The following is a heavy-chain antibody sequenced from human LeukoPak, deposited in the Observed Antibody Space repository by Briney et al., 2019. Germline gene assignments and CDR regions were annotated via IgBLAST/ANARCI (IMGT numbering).Heavy chain of an antibody. CDR3: ARDVAPRPGPVHYFDY. Sequence: GASVKVSCKASGYTFSNYYLRWLRQAPRQGPEWLGIINPSGSTNYAQKFEGRVTMTSDLSTSTVYMELNSLRSEDAAIYYCARDVAPRPGPVHYFDYWGQGTLVTVSS. J-gene: IGHJ4*02. CDR1: GYTFSNYY. D-gene: IGHD6-6*01. CDR2: INPSGST. V-gene: IGHV1-46*01.